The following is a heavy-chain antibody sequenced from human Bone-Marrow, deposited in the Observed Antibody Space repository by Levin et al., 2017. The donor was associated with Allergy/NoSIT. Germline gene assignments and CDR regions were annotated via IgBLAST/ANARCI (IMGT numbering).Heavy chain of an antibody. CDR3: ARSLSGSDWVGFDY. Sequence: ASVKVSCKASGYIFTVYYIHWVRQTPGQGLESVGRINPNNGDTDFAQQFQGRVTMTRDTSISTVYMELSSLTSDDTAAYYCARSLSGSDWVGFDYWGQGTLVTVSS. CDR1: GYIFTVYY. D-gene: IGHD5-12*01. J-gene: IGHJ4*02. V-gene: IGHV1-2*06. CDR2: INPNNGDT.